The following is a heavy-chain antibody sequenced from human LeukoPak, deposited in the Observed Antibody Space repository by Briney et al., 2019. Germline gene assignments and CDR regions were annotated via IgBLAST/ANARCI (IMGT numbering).Heavy chain of an antibody. J-gene: IGHJ6*03. CDR2: TNDHGTNK. CDR1: GYAFDTSG. Sequence: GASVKVSCKASGYAFDTSGITWLRQAPGQGLEWMGRTNDHGTNKKYAQNVQDRVSMTTFTSTNTAFLKLKNLTSDDTAVYFCARAVIVGAPRNYYYYMDVWGNGTAVIVSS. D-gene: IGHD1-26*01. CDR3: ARAVIVGAPRNYYYYMDV. V-gene: IGHV1-18*01.